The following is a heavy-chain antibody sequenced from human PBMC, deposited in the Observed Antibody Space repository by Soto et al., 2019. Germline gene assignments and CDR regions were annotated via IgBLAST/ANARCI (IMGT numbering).Heavy chain of an antibody. Sequence: GGSLRLSCAASGFTFSNAWMSWVRQAPGKGLEWVGRIKSKTDGGTTDYAAPVKGRFTISRDDSKNTLYLQMNSLKTEDTAVYYCTTDFVDTAAGAFDIWGQGTMVTVS. CDR1: GFTFSNAW. CDR2: IKSKTDGGTT. D-gene: IGHD5-18*01. V-gene: IGHV3-15*01. CDR3: TTDFVDTAAGAFDI. J-gene: IGHJ3*02.